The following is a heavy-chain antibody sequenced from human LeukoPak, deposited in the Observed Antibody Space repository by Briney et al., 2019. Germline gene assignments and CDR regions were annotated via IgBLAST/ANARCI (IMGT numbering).Heavy chain of an antibody. CDR1: GGSISSYY. CDR2: IYYSGST. J-gene: IGHJ4*02. D-gene: IGHD5-18*01. Sequence: PSETLSLTCTVSGGSISSYYWSWIRQPPGKGLEWVGYIYYSGSTNYNPSLKSRVTISVDTSKNQFSLKLSSVTAADTAVYYCARPDERGYSYGLPLWGQGTLVTVSS. V-gene: IGHV4-59*01. CDR3: ARPDERGYSYGLPL.